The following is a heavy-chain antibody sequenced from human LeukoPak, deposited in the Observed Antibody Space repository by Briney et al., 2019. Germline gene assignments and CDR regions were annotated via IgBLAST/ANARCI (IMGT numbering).Heavy chain of an antibody. J-gene: IGHJ6*04. D-gene: IGHD2-2*01. V-gene: IGHV3-30*03. CDR3: ARVRYCSSTSCP. CDR2: ISYDGSNK. Sequence: GGSLRLSCAASGFTFSSYGMHWVRQAPGKGLEWVAVISYDGSNKYYADSVKGRFTISRDNSKNTLYLQMNSLRAEDTAVYYCARVRYCSSTSCPWGKGTTVTVSS. CDR1: GFTFSSYG.